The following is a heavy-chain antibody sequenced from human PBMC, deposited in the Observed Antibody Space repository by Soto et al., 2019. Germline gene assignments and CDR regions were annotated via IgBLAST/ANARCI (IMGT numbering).Heavy chain of an antibody. CDR2: ISYDGSNK. V-gene: IGHV3-30*18. Sequence: GGSLRLSCAASGFTFSSYGMHWVRQAPGKGLEWVAVISYDGSNKYYADSVKGRFTISRDNSKNTLYLQMNSLRAEDTAVYYCAKDFLGDDILTGYPTNYYYYYGMDVWGQGTTVTVSS. CDR1: GFTFSSYG. CDR3: AKDFLGDDILTGYPTNYYYYYGMDV. D-gene: IGHD3-9*01. J-gene: IGHJ6*02.